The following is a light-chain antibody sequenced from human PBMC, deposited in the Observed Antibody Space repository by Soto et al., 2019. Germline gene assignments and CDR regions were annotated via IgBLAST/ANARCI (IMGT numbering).Light chain of an antibody. CDR2: EVG. CDR1: SSDVGNYIY. V-gene: IGLV2-14*01. CDR3: ASYTSTTTPFV. Sequence: QSAPTQPASVSGSPGQSITISCTGTSSDVGNYIYVSWYQQHPGKAPKLMIFEVGNRPLGISNRFSGSKSGNTASLTISGLQAEDEADYYCASYTSTTTPFVFGTGTKLTVL. J-gene: IGLJ1*01.